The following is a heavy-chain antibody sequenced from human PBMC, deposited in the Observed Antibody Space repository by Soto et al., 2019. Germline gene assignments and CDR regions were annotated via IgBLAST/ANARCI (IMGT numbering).Heavy chain of an antibody. D-gene: IGHD5-12*01. CDR3: GRESDSGYDIYFDY. Sequence: EVQLVESGGGLVKPGGSLRLSCAASGFTFSSYSMNWVRQAPGKGLEWVSSISSSSSYIYYADPVKGRFTISRDNAKNSLYLQMNSLRAEDTAVYYCGRESDSGYDIYFDYWGQGTLVTVSS. CDR1: GFTFSSYS. V-gene: IGHV3-21*01. J-gene: IGHJ4*02. CDR2: ISSSSSYI.